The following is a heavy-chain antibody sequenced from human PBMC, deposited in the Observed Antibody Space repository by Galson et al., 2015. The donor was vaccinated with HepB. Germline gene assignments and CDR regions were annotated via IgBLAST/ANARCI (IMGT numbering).Heavy chain of an antibody. CDR2: ISSSSLYT. Sequence: LRLSCAVSGFTFSDYYMSWIRQAPGKGLEWISYISSSSLYTNYADSVKGRFTISRDNAKNSLYLQISSARAEDTALYYCARVADADYGDHSHFDYWGQGTLVTVSS. V-gene: IGHV3-11*06. CDR1: GFTFSDYY. CDR3: ARVADADYGDHSHFDY. D-gene: IGHD4-17*01. J-gene: IGHJ4*02.